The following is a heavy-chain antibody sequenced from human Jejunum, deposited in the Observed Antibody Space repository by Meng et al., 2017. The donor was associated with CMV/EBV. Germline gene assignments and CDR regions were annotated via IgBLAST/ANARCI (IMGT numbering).Heavy chain of an antibody. CDR2: ISGSGGNT. Sequence: SGFNFANYAMSWVRQAPGKGLEWVSAISGSGGNTYYADSVRGRLTISRDNARSTLFLQLNSLRPDDTAMYFCATTITVNTGLGGFWGQGTLVTVSS. CDR3: ATTITVNTGLGGF. CDR1: GFNFANYA. V-gene: IGHV3-23*01. D-gene: IGHD1-20*01. J-gene: IGHJ4*02.